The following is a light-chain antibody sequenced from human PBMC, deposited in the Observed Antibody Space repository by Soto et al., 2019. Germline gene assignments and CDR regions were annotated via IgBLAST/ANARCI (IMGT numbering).Light chain of an antibody. CDR2: AAI. Sequence: DIQMTQSPSSVSASIGDRVTITCRASQDNDSWLAWFQQKPGEAPRLLIYAAISLHSGVPSRFSGAGSGTDFSLTISSLQPEDFATYFCQQGNSFPLTFGGGTKVEIK. CDR1: QDNDSW. V-gene: IGKV1-12*01. CDR3: QQGNSFPLT. J-gene: IGKJ4*01.